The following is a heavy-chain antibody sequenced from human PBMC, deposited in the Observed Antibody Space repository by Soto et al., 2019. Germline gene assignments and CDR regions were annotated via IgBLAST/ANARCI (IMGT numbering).Heavy chain of an antibody. J-gene: IGHJ4*02. CDR3: ARDGNPVLLELPTDY. CDR1: GYTFTSYG. Sequence: ASVKVSCKASGYTFTSYGISWVRQAPGQGLEWMGWISAYNGNTNYAQKLQGRVTMTTDTSTSTAYMELRSLRSDDTAVYYCARDGNPVLLELPTDYWGQGTLVTVSS. CDR2: ISAYNGNT. D-gene: IGHD1-7*01. V-gene: IGHV1-18*04.